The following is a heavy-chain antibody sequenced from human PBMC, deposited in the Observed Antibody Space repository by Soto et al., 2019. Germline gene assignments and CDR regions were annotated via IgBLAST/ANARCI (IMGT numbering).Heavy chain of an antibody. V-gene: IGHV3-30-3*01. D-gene: IGHD6-19*01. CDR3: ERSIAVAGLDY. J-gene: IGHJ4*02. Sequence: GWSLRLSCAAAGFFFNTYAVHWVRQAPGKGLEWVAVISNDEAKKYFADSVKGRVSISRDSSKNTVYLQMDSLRAEDTAVYYCERSIAVAGLDYWGPGTLVTASS. CDR2: ISNDEAKK. CDR1: GFFFNTYA.